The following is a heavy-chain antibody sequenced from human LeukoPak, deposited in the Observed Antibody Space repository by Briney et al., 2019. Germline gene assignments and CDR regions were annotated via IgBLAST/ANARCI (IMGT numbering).Heavy chain of an antibody. V-gene: IGHV3-49*03. J-gene: IGHJ4*02. D-gene: IGHD1-26*01. CDR3: TRPGDSGSYYTEFDY. CDR1: GFTFGDYA. Sequence: GGSLRLSCTASGFTFGDYAMSWFRQAPGKGLEWVGFIRSKAYGGTTEYAASVKGRFTISRDDSKSIAYLQMNSLKTEDTAVYYCTRPGDSGSYYTEFDYWGQGTLVTVSS. CDR2: IRSKAYGGTT.